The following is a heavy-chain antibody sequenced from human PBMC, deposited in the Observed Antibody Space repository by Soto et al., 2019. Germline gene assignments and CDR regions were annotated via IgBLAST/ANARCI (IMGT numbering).Heavy chain of an antibody. Sequence: SETLSLTCFVSGGSINGKTYYWGWIRQAPGKGLEWIGNVYYSGSTNYNPSLKSRVTISIDTSKNTFSLKRSTVTSADTAVYYCARRGTTGYCSGATCYSGALDIWGQGTMVTVSS. CDR3: ARRGTTGYCSGATCYSGALDI. J-gene: IGHJ3*02. V-gene: IGHV4-39*01. CDR1: GGSINGKTYY. CDR2: VYYSGST. D-gene: IGHD2-15*01.